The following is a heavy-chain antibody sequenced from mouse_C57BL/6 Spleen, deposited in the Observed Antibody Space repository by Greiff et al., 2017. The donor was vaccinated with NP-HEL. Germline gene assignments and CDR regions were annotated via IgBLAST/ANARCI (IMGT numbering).Heavy chain of an antibody. CDR2: IRLKSDNYAT. CDR1: GFTFSNYW. J-gene: IGHJ2*01. Sequence: EVKLEESGGGLVQPGGSMKLSCVASGFTFSNYWMNWVRQSPEKGLEWVAQIRLKSDNYATHYAESVKGRFTISRDDSKSSVYLQMNNLRAEDTGIYYCTAIYYGNYGYWGQGTTLTVSS. D-gene: IGHD2-1*01. V-gene: IGHV6-3*01. CDR3: TAIYYGNYGY.